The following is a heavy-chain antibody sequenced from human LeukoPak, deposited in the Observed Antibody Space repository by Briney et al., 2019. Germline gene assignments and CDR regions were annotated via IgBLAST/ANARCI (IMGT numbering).Heavy chain of an antibody. Sequence: GGSLRLSCAASGFSFRSYAFKWVRQAPGKGLEWVSHISGRDASTFYADAVKGRFTISRDNAKNSLFLEMNSLSVEDTAVYYCARDGNVAGNLDYWGQGTLVTVSS. CDR1: GFSFRSYA. CDR2: ISGRDAST. V-gene: IGHV3-48*01. CDR3: ARDGNVAGNLDY. J-gene: IGHJ4*02. D-gene: IGHD6-19*01.